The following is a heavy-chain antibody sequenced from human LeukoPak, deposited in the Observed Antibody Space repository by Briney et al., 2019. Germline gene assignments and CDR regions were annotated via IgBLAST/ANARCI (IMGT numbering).Heavy chain of an antibody. V-gene: IGHV3-30-3*01. J-gene: IGHJ4*02. CDR2: ISYDGSNK. CDR3: ATDRGVMEDFDY. D-gene: IGHD3-10*01. Sequence: PGRSLRLSCAASGFTFSSYAMHWVRQAPGKGLEWVAVISYDGSNKYYADSVKGRFTISRDNSKNTLYLQMNSLRAEDTAVYYCATDRGVMEDFDYWGQGTLVTVSS. CDR1: GFTFSSYA.